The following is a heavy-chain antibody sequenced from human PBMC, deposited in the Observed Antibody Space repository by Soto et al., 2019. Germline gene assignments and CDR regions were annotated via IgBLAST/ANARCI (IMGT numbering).Heavy chain of an antibody. Sequence: PSETLSLTCTVSGGSISSGDSYWRWIRQSPGKGLEWIGYIYYSGTAYYNPSLESRVTISVDTSKNQFSLKLNYVSAADTAVYYCAREGAAYSVYYHCKDAWHQGTTVAAS. CDR2: IYYSGTA. CDR3: AREGAAYSVYYHCKDA. J-gene: IGHJ6*02. D-gene: IGHD2-21*01. V-gene: IGHV4-30-4*01. CDR1: GGSISSGDSY.